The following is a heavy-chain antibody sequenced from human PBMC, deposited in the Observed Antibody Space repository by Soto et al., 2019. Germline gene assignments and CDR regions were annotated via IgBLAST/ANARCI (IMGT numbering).Heavy chain of an antibody. V-gene: IGHV3-33*01. CDR1: GFTFSSYG. Sequence: GSLRLSCAASGFTFSSYGMHWVRQAPGKGLEWVAVIWYDGSNKYYADSVKGRFTISRDNSKNTLYLQMNSLRAEDTAVYYCARDGDILTGSYGMDVWGQGTTVTFSS. J-gene: IGHJ6*02. D-gene: IGHD3-9*01. CDR2: IWYDGSNK. CDR3: ARDGDILTGSYGMDV.